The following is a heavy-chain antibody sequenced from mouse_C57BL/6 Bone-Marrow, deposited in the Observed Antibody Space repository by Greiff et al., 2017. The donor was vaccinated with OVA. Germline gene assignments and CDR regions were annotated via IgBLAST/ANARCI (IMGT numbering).Heavy chain of an antibody. D-gene: IGHD1-1*01. V-gene: IGHV6-6*01. CDR2: IRNKANNHAT. CDR3: TGATVVASYYFDY. CDR1: GFTFSDAW. Sequence: EVKLVESGGGLVQPGGSMKLSCAASGFTFSDAWMDWVRQSPEKGLEWVAEIRNKANNHATYYAESVKGRFTISRDDSKSSVYLQMNSLRAEDTGIYYCTGATVVASYYFDYWGQGTTLTVSS. J-gene: IGHJ2*01.